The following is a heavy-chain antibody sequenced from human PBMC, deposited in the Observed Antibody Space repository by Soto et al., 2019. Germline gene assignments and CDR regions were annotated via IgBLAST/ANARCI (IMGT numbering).Heavy chain of an antibody. CDR2: ISSSSSTI. CDR3: ASEWSLDY. D-gene: IGHD3-3*01. J-gene: IGHJ4*02. CDR1: GLTFSSYS. V-gene: IGHV3-48*01. Sequence: GGSLRLSCAASGLTFSSYSMNWVRQAPGKGLEWVSYISSSSSTIYYADSVKGRFTISRDNAKNSLYLQMNSLRAEDTAVYYCASEWSLDYWGQGTLVTVSS.